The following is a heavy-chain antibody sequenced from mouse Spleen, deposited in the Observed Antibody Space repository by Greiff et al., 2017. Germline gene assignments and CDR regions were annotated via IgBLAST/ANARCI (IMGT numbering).Heavy chain of an antibody. CDR3: ARDRGDYDAMDY. J-gene: IGHJ4*01. D-gene: IGHD2-4*01. V-gene: IGHV5-16*01. CDR2: INYDGSST. CDR1: GFTFSDYY. Sequence: EVMLVESEGGLVQPGSSMKLSCTASGFTFSDYYMAWVRQVPEKGLEWVANINYDGSSTYYLDSLKSRFIISRDNAKNILYLQMSSLKSEDTATYYCARDRGDYDAMDYWGQGTSVTVSS.